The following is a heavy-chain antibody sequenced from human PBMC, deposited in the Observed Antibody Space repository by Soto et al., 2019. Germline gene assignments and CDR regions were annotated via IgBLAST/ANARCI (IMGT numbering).Heavy chain of an antibody. CDR1: GFTFSSYW. J-gene: IGHJ4*02. Sequence: PGGSLRLSCAASGFTFSSYWMSWVRQAPGKGLEWVAAISSNGGSTYYAGSVKGRFTISRDNSKNTLYLQMSSLRAEDTAVYYCVYRSGGGRRFDYWGQGTLVTVSS. CDR3: VYRSGGGRRFDY. V-gene: IGHV3-64D*08. D-gene: IGHD3-10*01. CDR2: ISSNGGST.